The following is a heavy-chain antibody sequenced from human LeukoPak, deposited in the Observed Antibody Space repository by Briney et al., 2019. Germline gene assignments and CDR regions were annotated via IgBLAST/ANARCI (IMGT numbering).Heavy chain of an antibody. CDR3: ARREVTGGPFDY. CDR1: GGSFSGYY. V-gene: IGHV4-34*01. D-gene: IGHD7-27*01. J-gene: IGHJ4*02. Sequence: SETLSLTCAVYGGSFSGYYWSWIRQPPGKGLEWIGEINHSGSTNYNPSLKSRVTISVDTSKNQSSLKLSSVTAADTAVYYCARREVTGGPFDYWGQGTLVTVSS. CDR2: INHSGST.